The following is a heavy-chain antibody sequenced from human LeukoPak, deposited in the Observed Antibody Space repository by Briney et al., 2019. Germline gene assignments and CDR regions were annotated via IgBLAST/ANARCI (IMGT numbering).Heavy chain of an antibody. D-gene: IGHD6-19*01. Sequence: GASVNVSCKSSGYTFTVYFMHWVRQAPAQGLEWMGWINPNRGGTNYAQKFQGRVTMTRDTSISTAYMELSRLRSDDTAVYYCAILTAVPGTSYYGMDVWGQGTTVTVSS. CDR2: INPNRGGT. CDR1: GYTFTVYF. V-gene: IGHV1-2*02. J-gene: IGHJ6*02. CDR3: AILTAVPGTSYYGMDV.